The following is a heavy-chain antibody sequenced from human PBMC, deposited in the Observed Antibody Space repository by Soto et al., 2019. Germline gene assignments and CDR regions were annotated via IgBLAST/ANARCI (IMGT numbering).Heavy chain of an antibody. CDR3: ASTLGYYDSSGHYEP. J-gene: IGHJ5*02. CDR2: IIPILGIA. CDR1: GGTFSSYT. D-gene: IGHD3-22*01. Sequence: QVQLVQSGAEVKKPGSSVKVSCKASGGTFSSYTISWVRQAPGQGLEWMGRIIPILGIANYAQKFQGRVTITADKSTSTAYMELSSLRSEDTAVYYCASTLGYYDSSGHYEPWGQGTLVTVSS. V-gene: IGHV1-69*02.